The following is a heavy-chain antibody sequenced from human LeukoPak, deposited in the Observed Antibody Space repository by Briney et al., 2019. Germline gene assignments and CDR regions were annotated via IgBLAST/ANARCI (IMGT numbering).Heavy chain of an antibody. CDR1: GYTFTGYY. Sequence: GASVKVSCKASGYTFTGYYMHWVRQAPGQGLEWMGWINPNSGGTNYAQKFQGRVTMTRDTSISTAYMELSRLRSDDTAVYYCARTPRGTYGWFDPWGQGTLVTVSS. CDR3: ARTPRGTYGWFDP. CDR2: INPNSGGT. D-gene: IGHD4-17*01. J-gene: IGHJ5*02. V-gene: IGHV1-2*02.